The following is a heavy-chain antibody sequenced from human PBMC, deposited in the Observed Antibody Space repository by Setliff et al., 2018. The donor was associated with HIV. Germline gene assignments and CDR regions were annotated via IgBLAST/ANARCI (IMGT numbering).Heavy chain of an antibody. V-gene: IGHV1-69*05. CDR3: ARIPTGGAFDI. D-gene: IGHD7-27*01. Sequence: GASVKVSCKASGGTVSSYAINWVRQAPGQGLEWMGGIIPIFGPANSAQKFQGRVTITTDESTNTAYMELSSLRSEDTAVYYCARIPTGGAFDIWGQGTVVTVSS. CDR1: GGTVSSYA. CDR2: IIPIFGPA. J-gene: IGHJ3*02.